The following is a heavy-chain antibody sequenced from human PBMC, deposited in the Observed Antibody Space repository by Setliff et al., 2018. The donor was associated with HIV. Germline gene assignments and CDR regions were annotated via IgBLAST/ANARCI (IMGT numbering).Heavy chain of an antibody. Sequence: SETLSLTCTVSGGSISSYYWSWIRQPLGKGLEWIGYNYTSGSTNYNPSLKSRVTISVDTSKNQFSLKLSSVTAADTAVYYCARGLSFYDPGGFDYWGQGTLVTVS. CDR1: GGSISSYY. D-gene: IGHD3-22*01. J-gene: IGHJ4*02. CDR3: ARGLSFYDPGGFDY. CDR2: NYTSGST. V-gene: IGHV4-4*09.